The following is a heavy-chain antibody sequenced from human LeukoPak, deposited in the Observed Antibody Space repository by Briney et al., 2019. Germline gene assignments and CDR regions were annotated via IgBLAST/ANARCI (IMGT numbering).Heavy chain of an antibody. CDR3: ATVDILTGHDAFDI. J-gene: IGHJ3*02. Sequence: SETLSLTCTVSGGSISSYYWSWIRQPPGKGLEWIGYIYYSGSTNYNPSLKNRVTISVDTSKNQFSLKLSSVTAADTAVYYCATVDILTGHDAFDIWGQGTMVTVSS. CDR2: IYYSGST. V-gene: IGHV4-59*08. CDR1: GGSISSYY. D-gene: IGHD3-9*01.